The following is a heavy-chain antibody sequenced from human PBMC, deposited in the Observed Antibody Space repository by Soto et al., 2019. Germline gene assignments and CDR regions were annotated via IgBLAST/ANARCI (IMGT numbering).Heavy chain of an antibody. Sequence: GGSLRLSCAASGFTFDDYAMHWVRQAPGKGLEWVSGISWNSGSIGYADSVKGRFTISRDNAKNSLYLQMNSLGAEDTALYYCAKDREYYGSGSYLVFDYWGQGTLVTVSS. CDR1: GFTFDDYA. V-gene: IGHV3-9*01. CDR2: ISWNSGSI. J-gene: IGHJ4*02. CDR3: AKDREYYGSGSYLVFDY. D-gene: IGHD3-10*01.